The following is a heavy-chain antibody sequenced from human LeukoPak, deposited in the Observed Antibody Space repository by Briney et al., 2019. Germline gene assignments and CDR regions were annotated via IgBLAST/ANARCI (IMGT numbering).Heavy chain of an antibody. D-gene: IGHD3-9*01. CDR3: ARELRYFDWLFEPDYYYGMDV. J-gene: IGHJ6*02. V-gene: IGHV3-48*04. Sequence: GGSLRLSCAASGFTFSSYSMNWVRQAPGKGLEWVSYISSSSSTIYYADCVKGRFTISRDNAKNSLYLQMNSLRAEDTAVYYCARELRYFDWLFEPDYYYGMDVWGQGTTVTISS. CDR1: GFTFSSYS. CDR2: ISSSSSTI.